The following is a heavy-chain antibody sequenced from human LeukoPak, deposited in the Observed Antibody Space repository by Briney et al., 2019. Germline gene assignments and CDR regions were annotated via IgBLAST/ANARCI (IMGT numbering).Heavy chain of an antibody. J-gene: IGHJ4*02. CDR2: INPNSGGT. CDR3: ARHYYDSSGYYYYYFDY. D-gene: IGHD3-22*01. V-gene: IGHV1-2*06. Sequence: ASVKVSCXASGYTFTTYYMHWVRRAPGQGLEWMGRINPNSGGTNYAQKFQGRVTMTRDTSISTAYMELSRLRSDDTAVYYCARHYYDSSGYYYYYFDYWGQGTLVTVSS. CDR1: GYTFTTYY.